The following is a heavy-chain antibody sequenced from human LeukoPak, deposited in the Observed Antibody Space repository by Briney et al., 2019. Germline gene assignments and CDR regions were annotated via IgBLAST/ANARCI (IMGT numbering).Heavy chain of an antibody. D-gene: IGHD1-14*01. J-gene: IGHJ6*03. CDR1: GFTFSSYG. CDR2: IWYDGSNK. Sequence: PGRSLRLSCAASGFTFSSYGMHWVRQAPGKGLEWVAVIWYDGSNKYYADSVKGRFTISRDNSKNTLYLQMNSLRAEDTAVYYCAKDLLPEDYYYYMDVWGKGTTVTVSS. V-gene: IGHV3-33*06. CDR3: AKDLLPEDYYYYMDV.